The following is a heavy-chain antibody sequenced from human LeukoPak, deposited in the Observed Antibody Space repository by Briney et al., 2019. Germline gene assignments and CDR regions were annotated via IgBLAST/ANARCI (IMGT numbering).Heavy chain of an antibody. CDR1: GGTFSSYA. V-gene: IGHV1-69*01. J-gene: IGHJ5*02. CDR2: IIPIFGTA. CDR3: ARGLGYCSSTSCSYNP. D-gene: IGHD2-2*01. Sequence: ASVKVSCKASGGTFSSYAISWVRQAPGQGLEWMGGIIPIFGTANYAQKFQGRVTITADESTSTAYMELSSLRSEDTAVYYCARGLGYCSSTSCSYNPWGQGTLDTVSS.